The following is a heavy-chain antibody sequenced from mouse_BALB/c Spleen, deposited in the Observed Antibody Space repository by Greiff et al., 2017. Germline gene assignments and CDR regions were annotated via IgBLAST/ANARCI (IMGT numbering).Heavy chain of an antibody. V-gene: IGHV14-4*02. D-gene: IGHD1-1*01. CDR1: GFNIKDYY. CDR3: NACSITTVVAPFDY. J-gene: IGHJ2*01. CDR2: IDPENGDT. Sequence: EVKLQESGAELVRSGASVKLSCTASGFNIKDYYMHWVKQRPEQGLEWIGWIDPENGDTEYAPKFQGKATMTADTSSNTAYLQLSSLTSEDTAVYYCNACSITTVVAPFDYWGQGTTLTVSS.